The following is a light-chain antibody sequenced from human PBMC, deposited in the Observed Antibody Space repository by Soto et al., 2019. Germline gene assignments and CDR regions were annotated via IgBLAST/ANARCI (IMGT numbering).Light chain of an antibody. CDR3: LQGTHWPWT. CDR2: DVS. V-gene: IGKV2-30*01. CDR1: QRLVFSDGKTY. J-gene: IGKJ1*01. Sequence: DVVMTQSPLSLSVTLGQSASISCRSSQRLVFSDGKTYFNWYLQRPGQSPRRLIYDVSKRDSGAPDRFSGSGSDTDFTLKISRVEAEDVGVYYCLQGTHWPWTFGQGTKVEIK.